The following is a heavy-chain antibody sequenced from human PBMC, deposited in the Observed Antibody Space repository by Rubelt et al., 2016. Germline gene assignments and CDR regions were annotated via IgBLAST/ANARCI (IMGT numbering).Heavy chain of an antibody. CDR1: GGSISSYY. Sequence: QVQLQESGPGLVKPSETLSLTCTVSGGSISSYYWSWIRQPPGKGLEWIGEINHSGSTNYNPSLKSRVTISVDTSKNQCSLKLSSVTAADTAVYYCARPGYSWGFDYWGQGTLVTVSS. CDR3: ARPGYSWGFDY. V-gene: IGHV4-59*12. J-gene: IGHJ4*02. CDR2: INHSGST. D-gene: IGHD5-18*01.